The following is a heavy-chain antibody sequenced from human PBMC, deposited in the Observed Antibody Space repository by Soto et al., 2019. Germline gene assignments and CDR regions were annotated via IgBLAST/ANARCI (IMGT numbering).Heavy chain of an antibody. Sequence: QVQLVQSGAEVKKPGASVKVSCKASGYTFTSYYMHWVRQAPGQGLEWMGIINPSGGSTSYAQKFQGRVTMTRDTTTSTVYMELSSLRSDDTAVYYCAREVRDYYYGMDVWGQGTTVTVSS. CDR3: AREVRDYYYGMDV. D-gene: IGHD4-4*01. CDR1: GYTFTSYY. J-gene: IGHJ6*02. V-gene: IGHV1-46*01. CDR2: INPSGGST.